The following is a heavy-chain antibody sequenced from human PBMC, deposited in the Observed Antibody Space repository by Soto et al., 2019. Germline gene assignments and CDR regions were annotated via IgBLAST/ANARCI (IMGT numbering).Heavy chain of an antibody. CDR2: IRAKNGNT. CDR1: GDTFTSQS. Sequence: GASVKVSCKASGDTFTSQSFTWVRQAPGQGLEWMGWIRAKNGNTNYAQKVQDRVIMTTDTSTSTVHMELRSLRSDDTAVYYCARVVYSSSQGNWFDPWGQGTPVTVSS. V-gene: IGHV1-18*01. D-gene: IGHD6-13*01. J-gene: IGHJ5*02. CDR3: ARVVYSSSQGNWFDP.